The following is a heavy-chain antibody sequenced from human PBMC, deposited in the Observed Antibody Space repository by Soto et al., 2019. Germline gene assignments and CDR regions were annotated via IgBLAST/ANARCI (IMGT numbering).Heavy chain of an antibody. D-gene: IGHD2-2*01. CDR2: IETDGSST. Sequence: GGPLRLSCAASGLTFSSYWMHWVRQAPGKGLVWVSRIETDGSSTTYADSVKGRFTISRDNAKNTLYLQMNSLRAEDTAVYYCTRDMPHNWFDPWGQGTLVTVSS. V-gene: IGHV3-74*01. J-gene: IGHJ5*02. CDR1: GLTFSSYW. CDR3: TRDMPHNWFDP.